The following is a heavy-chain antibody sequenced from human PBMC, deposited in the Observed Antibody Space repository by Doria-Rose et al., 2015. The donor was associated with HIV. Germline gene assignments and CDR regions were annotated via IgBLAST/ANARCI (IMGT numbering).Heavy chain of an antibody. CDR3: ARIKSGRWYHKYYFDF. D-gene: IGHD6-13*01. V-gene: IGHV2-26*01. J-gene: IGHJ4*02. CDR1: GVSLSSPGMG. Sequence: QITLKESGPVLVKPTETLTLTCTVSGVSLSSPGMGVSWIRQPPGKALEWLANIFSDDERSYKTSLKSRLNITRGTSKSQVVLTMTDMDPVDTATYYCARIKSGRWYHKYYFDFWGQGTLVIVSA. CDR2: IFSDDER.